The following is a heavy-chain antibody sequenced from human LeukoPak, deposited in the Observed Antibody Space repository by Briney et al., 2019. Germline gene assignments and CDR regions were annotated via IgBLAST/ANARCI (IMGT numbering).Heavy chain of an antibody. J-gene: IGHJ4*02. CDR3: ARGGRDYVWGSYREHDY. Sequence: SETLSLTCTVSASISSGDYYWNWIRQPAGKGLEWIGRVSASGYTNYNPSLRSRITISVNTSKNQFSLKLSSVTAADTAVYYCARGGRDYVWGSYREHDYWGQGTLVTVSS. CDR1: ASISSGDYY. CDR2: VSASGYT. V-gene: IGHV4-61*02. D-gene: IGHD3-16*02.